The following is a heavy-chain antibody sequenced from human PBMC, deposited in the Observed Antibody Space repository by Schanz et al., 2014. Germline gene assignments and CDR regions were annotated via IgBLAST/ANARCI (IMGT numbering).Heavy chain of an antibody. J-gene: IGHJ4*02. CDR2: ISAYNGNT. Sequence: VQLVQSGAEVKKPGASVKVSCKASGYTFTSYGISWVRQAPGQGLEWMGWISAYNGNTKYPQKLQGRVTMTTDTSTSTAYMELRSLRSDDTAVYYCARDAADFYDILTEEDYWGQGTLVTVSS. V-gene: IGHV1-18*01. CDR1: GYTFTSYG. D-gene: IGHD3-9*01. CDR3: ARDAADFYDILTEEDY.